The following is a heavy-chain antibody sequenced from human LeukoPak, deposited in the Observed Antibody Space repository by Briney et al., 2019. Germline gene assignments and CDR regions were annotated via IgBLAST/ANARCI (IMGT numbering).Heavy chain of an antibody. D-gene: IGHD6-13*01. CDR1: GGSISSGSYY. CDR2: IYYSGST. V-gene: IGHV4-61*10. J-gene: IGHJ5*02. Sequence: SEPLSLTCTVSGGSISSGSYYWSWIRQPAGKGLEWIGYIYYSGSTNYNPSLKSRVTISVDTSKNQFSLKLSSVTAADTAVYYCALLRGGIAARVYNWFDPWGQGTLVTVSS. CDR3: ALLRGGIAARVYNWFDP.